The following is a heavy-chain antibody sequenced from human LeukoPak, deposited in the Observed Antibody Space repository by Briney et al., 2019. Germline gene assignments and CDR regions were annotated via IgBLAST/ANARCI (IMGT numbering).Heavy chain of an antibody. CDR3: ARHLTGYYIS. V-gene: IGHV3-48*04. Sequence: GGSLRLSCAVSRFTFSNYWMSWARQAPGKGLEWVSHISGTGTTIHYADSVKGRFTISRDNAKSSLFLQMNSLRVEDTAVYYCARHLTGYYISWGQGTLVTVSS. CDR2: ISGTGTTI. CDR1: RFTFSNYW. D-gene: IGHD3-9*01. J-gene: IGHJ5*02.